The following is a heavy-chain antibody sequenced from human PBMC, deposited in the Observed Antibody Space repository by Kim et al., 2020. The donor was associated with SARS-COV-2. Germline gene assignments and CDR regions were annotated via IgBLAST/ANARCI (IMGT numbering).Heavy chain of an antibody. D-gene: IGHD3-10*01. Sequence: ASVKVSCKASGYTFTSYGISWVRQAPGQGLEWMGWISAYNGNTNYAQKLQGRVTMTTDTSTSTAYMELRSLRSDDTAVYYCARDWKLRGVITSYYGMDVWGQGTTVTVSS. CDR3: ARDWKLRGVITSYYGMDV. CDR1: GYTFTSYG. J-gene: IGHJ6*02. CDR2: ISAYNGNT. V-gene: IGHV1-18*04.